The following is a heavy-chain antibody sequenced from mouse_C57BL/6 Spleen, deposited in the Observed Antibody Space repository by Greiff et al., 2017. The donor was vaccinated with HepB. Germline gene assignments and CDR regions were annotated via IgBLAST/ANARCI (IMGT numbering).Heavy chain of an antibody. D-gene: IGHD3-2*02. CDR1: GYTFTDYN. CDR2: INPNNGGT. J-gene: IGHJ2*01. V-gene: IGHV1-18*01. Sequence: EVQLQQSGPELVKPGASVKIPCKASGYTFTDYNMDWVKQSHGKSLEWIGDINPNNGGTIYNQKFKGKATLTVDKSSSTAYMELRSLTSADTAVYYCARVAQATGYFDYWGQGTTLTVSS. CDR3: ARVAQATGYFDY.